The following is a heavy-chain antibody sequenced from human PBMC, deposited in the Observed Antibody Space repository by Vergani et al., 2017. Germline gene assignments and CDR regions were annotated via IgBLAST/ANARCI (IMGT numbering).Heavy chain of an antibody. J-gene: IGHJ4*02. CDR1: GFTFSSYG. V-gene: IGHV3-30*18. D-gene: IGHD3-10*01. Sequence: QVQLVESGGGVVQPGRSLRLSCAASGFTFSSYGMHWVRQAPGKGLEWVAVISYDGSNKYYADSVKGRFTISRDNSKNTLYLQMNSLRAEDTAVYYCAKDGRYYYGSGIDYWGQGTLVTVSS. CDR3: AKDGRYYYGSGIDY. CDR2: ISYDGSNK.